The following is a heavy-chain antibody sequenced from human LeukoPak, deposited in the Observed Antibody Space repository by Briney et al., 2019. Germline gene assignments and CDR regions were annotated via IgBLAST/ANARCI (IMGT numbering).Heavy chain of an antibody. Sequence: GGSLRLSCAASGFTFSSYSMNWVRQAPGKGLEWVSSISSSSSYIYYADSVKGRFTISRDNAKNSLYLQMNSLRAEDTAVYYCARVGEDWYFDLWGRGTLVTVSS. CDR2: ISSSSSYI. CDR3: ARVGEDWYFDL. V-gene: IGHV3-21*01. CDR1: GFTFSSYS. J-gene: IGHJ2*01.